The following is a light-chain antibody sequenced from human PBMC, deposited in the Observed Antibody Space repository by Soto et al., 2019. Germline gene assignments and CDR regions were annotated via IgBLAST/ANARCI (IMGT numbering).Light chain of an antibody. CDR1: TGAVTSSNY. V-gene: IGLV7-43*01. J-gene: IGLJ2*01. Sequence: QAVVTQEPSLTVSPGGTVTLTCAVYTGAVTSSNYPNWFQQKPGQAPRALIYSTNHKYSWTPARFSGSLLGGKAALTLSRVQPEDEADYYCLLYYGGQLGVFGGGTKLTVL. CDR3: LLYYGGQLGV. CDR2: STN.